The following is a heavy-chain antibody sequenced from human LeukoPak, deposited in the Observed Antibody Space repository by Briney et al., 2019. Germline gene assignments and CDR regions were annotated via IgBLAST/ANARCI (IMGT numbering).Heavy chain of an antibody. J-gene: IGHJ4*02. D-gene: IGHD3-3*01. Sequence: GASVKVSCKASGYTFTTYYIHWVRQAPGQGLEWMGIINPSSGSTNYAQKFQGRVTMTRDTSTSTVYMELSSLKSEDTAVYYCARDRRFLEWLGDFDYWGQGTLVTVSS. CDR1: GYTFTTYY. V-gene: IGHV1-46*01. CDR3: ARDRRFLEWLGDFDY. CDR2: INPSSGST.